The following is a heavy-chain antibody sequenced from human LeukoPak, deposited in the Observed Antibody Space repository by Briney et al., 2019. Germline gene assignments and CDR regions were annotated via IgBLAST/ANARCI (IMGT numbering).Heavy chain of an antibody. J-gene: IGHJ3*02. CDR1: GFTFSSCA. D-gene: IGHD6-19*01. CDR2: IISDGSSI. CDR3: AREDVDIAVAASGAFDI. V-gene: IGHV3-74*01. Sequence: GGSLRLSCAASGFTFSSCAMSWVRQAPGKGLVWVSRIISDGSSISYADSVKGRFTISRDNAKNTLYLQMNSLRAEDTAVYYCAREDVDIAVAASGAFDIWGQGTMVTVSS.